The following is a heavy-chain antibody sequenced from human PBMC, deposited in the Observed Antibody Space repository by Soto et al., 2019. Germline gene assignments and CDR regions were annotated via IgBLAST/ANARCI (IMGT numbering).Heavy chain of an antibody. V-gene: IGHV1-69*04. J-gene: IGHJ4*02. CDR1: GDTFSCYS. D-gene: IGHD3-22*01. CDR3: ARDRSHSSAYWWLDY. Sequence: ASVKVSCKASGDTFSCYSINWVRQAPGLGLEWMGRVNPILSMSNYAQRFQGRVTITADESTSTAYMELSSLRSEDTAMYYCARDRSHSSAYWWLDYWGQGTQVTVSS. CDR2: VNPILSMS.